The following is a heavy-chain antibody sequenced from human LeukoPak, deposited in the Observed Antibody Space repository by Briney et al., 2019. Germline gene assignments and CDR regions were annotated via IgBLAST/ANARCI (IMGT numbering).Heavy chain of an antibody. V-gene: IGHV1-69*11. Sequence: SVKVSCKASGATFSSYAINWVRQAPGQGLEWMGRIIPMLGTVNYAQKFQGRVTITADESTSTAYMELSSLRSEDTAVYYCARGGLRFLEFDYWGQGTLVTVS. CDR2: IIPMLGTV. D-gene: IGHD3-3*01. J-gene: IGHJ4*02. CDR1: GATFSSYA. CDR3: ARGGLRFLEFDY.